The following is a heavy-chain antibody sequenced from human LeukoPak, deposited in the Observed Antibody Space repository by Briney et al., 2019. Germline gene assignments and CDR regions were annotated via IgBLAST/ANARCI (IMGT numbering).Heavy chain of an antibody. CDR3: ASKLTTGY. Sequence: GGSLRLSCVVSGLTVSSNYMSWVRQAPGKGLEWVSVIYSGGTANYADSVKGRFIVYRDNSKNTLYLQMNSLRAEDTAVYYCASKLTTGYWGQGTLVTVSS. CDR2: IYSGGTA. D-gene: IGHD4-17*01. J-gene: IGHJ4*02. CDR1: GLTVSSNY. V-gene: IGHV3-66*01.